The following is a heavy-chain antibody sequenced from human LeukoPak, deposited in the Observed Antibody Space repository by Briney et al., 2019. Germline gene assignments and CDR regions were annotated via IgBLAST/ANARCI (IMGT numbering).Heavy chain of an antibody. CDR1: GVTFSSYS. CDR2: ISGSSDYI. D-gene: IGHD1-26*01. Sequence: GGSLRLSCAVSGVTFSSYSMNWVRQAPGRGLEWVSSISGSSDYIYYADSLKGRFTISRDNAKNALYLQMSSLRAEDTAMYYCASDQSGSYDYWGQGTLVTVSS. CDR3: ASDQSGSYDY. V-gene: IGHV3-21*01. J-gene: IGHJ4*02.